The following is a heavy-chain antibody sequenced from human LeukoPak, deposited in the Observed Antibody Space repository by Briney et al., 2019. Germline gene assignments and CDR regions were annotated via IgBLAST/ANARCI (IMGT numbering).Heavy chain of an antibody. D-gene: IGHD2-15*01. Sequence: ASVKVSCKASGGTFSGYAISWVRQAPRQGLEWMGGIIPIFGTANYAHKFQGRVTITADKSTSTAYMELSSLRSEDTAVYYCAKSGYCSGGSCYGMVDYWGQGTLVTVSS. J-gene: IGHJ4*02. CDR1: GGTFSGYA. V-gene: IGHV1-69*06. CDR3: AKSGYCSGGSCYGMVDY. CDR2: IIPIFGTA.